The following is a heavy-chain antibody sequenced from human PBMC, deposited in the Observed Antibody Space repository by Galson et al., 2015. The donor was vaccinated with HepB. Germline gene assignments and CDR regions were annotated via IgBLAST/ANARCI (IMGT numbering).Heavy chain of an antibody. CDR1: RFTFSTYV. V-gene: IGHV3-64D*06. D-gene: IGHD2-15*01. CDR3: VGYSTSVTQDDY. J-gene: IGHJ4*02. Sequence: SLRLSCAASRFTFSTYVMHWIRQAPGKGLEYVSSISDTGETIYYADSVRGRFAISRDNSRNTVSLQMSGLRTEDTAVYYCVGYSTSVTQDDYWGQGTLVTVSS. CDR2: ISDTGETI.